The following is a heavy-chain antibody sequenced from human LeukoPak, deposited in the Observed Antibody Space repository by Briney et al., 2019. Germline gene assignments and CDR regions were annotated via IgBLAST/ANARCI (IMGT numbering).Heavy chain of an antibody. CDR2: INPNTGNP. D-gene: IGHD3-16*02. V-gene: IGHV7-4-1*02. Sequence: GASVKVSCKASGYTFINNWMHWVRQAPGQGLEWMGWINPNTGNPTYAQAFTGRFVFSLDTSVSTTYLQISSLKAEDTAVYYCARACQPLGGLSFPDYWGQGTLVTVSS. CDR3: ARACQPLGGLSFPDY. CDR1: GYTFINNW. J-gene: IGHJ4*02.